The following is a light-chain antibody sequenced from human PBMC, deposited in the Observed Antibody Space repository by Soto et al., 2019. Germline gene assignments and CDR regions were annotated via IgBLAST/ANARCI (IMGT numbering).Light chain of an antibody. J-gene: IGLJ3*02. CDR1: SSNIGSNP. V-gene: IGLV1-44*01. CDR2: SNN. Sequence: QSVLAQPPSASGTPGQSVTISCSGSSSNIGSNPVNWYQQLPGTAPKLLIYSNNQRPSGVPDRFSGSKSGTSASLAISGLQSEDEADYYCAAWDDSLNGYWVFGGGTKLTVL. CDR3: AAWDDSLNGYWV.